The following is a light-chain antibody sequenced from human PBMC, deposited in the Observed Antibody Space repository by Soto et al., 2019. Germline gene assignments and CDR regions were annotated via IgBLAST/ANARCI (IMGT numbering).Light chain of an antibody. Sequence: EIVWTQSPGTLSLSPGERATLSCRASQSVSRDYLAWYQQKPGQAPRFLIYGASSRATGIPDRFSGSGSGTDFTLTISRLEPEDFAVYYCQQYGSSPLTFGLGTNVEIK. V-gene: IGKV3-20*01. J-gene: IGKJ1*01. CDR2: GAS. CDR3: QQYGSSPLT. CDR1: QSVSRDY.